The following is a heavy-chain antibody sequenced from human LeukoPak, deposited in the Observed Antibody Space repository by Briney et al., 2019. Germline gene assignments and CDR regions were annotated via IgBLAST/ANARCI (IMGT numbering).Heavy chain of an antibody. CDR3: AKDLPAAYFDY. V-gene: IGHV3-23*01. J-gene: IGHJ4*02. Sequence: GGSLRLSCAASGFTFSSYAISWVRQGPGKGLEWVSDISGSGGTTYYADSVKGRFTISRDNSKNTVHLQMNSLRAEDTAVYHCAKDLPAAYFDYWGQGTLVTVSS. CDR1: GFTFSSYA. D-gene: IGHD2-2*01. CDR2: ISGSGGTT.